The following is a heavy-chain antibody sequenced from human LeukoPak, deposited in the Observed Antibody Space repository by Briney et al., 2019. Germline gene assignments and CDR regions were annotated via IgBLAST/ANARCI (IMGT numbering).Heavy chain of an antibody. CDR3: ARLSDTKWFDP. J-gene: IGHJ5*02. Sequence: ASVKVSCKASGYTFTGYYIHWVRQAPGQGLEWMGWINPKTGDTNSAQKFQGRVTMTRDTSISTAYMELSNLRSDDTAMYYCARLSDTKWFDPWGQGTLVTVSS. CDR2: INPKTGDT. D-gene: IGHD2-21*02. V-gene: IGHV1-2*02. CDR1: GYTFTGYY.